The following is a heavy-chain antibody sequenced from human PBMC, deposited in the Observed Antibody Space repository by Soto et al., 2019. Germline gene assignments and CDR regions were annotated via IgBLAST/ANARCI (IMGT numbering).Heavy chain of an antibody. Sequence: GPSVTVSCKASGYTFTSYYMHWVRQAPGQGLEWMGIINPSGGSTSYAQKFQGRVTMTRDTSTSTVYMELSSLRSEDTAVYYCARDLEYSSSIGRGYYFDYWGQGTLVTVSS. J-gene: IGHJ4*02. CDR1: GYTFTSYY. CDR2: INPSGGST. V-gene: IGHV1-46*01. D-gene: IGHD6-6*01. CDR3: ARDLEYSSSIGRGYYFDY.